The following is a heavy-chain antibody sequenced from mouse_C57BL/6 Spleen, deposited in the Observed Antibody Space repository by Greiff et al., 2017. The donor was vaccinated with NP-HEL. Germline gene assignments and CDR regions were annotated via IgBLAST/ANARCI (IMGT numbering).Heavy chain of an antibody. Sequence: EVKLVESGEGLVKPGGSLKLSCAASGFTFSSYAMSWVRQTPEKRLEWVAYISSGGDYIYYADTVKGRFTISRDNARNTLDLQMSGLKSEDTAMYYCTRDLTGTNYSAMDYLGQGTSVTVAS. CDR2: ISSGGDYI. CDR3: TRDLTGTNYSAMDY. V-gene: IGHV5-9-1*02. CDR1: GFTFSSYA. D-gene: IGHD4-1*01. J-gene: IGHJ4*01.